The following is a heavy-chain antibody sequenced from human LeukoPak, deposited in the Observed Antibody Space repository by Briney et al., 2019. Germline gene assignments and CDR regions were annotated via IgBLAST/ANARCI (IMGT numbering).Heavy chain of an antibody. J-gene: IGHJ4*02. D-gene: IGHD4-17*01. Sequence: ASVKVSCKASGYTFTSYYMHWVRQAPGQGLEWMGIINPSGGSTSYAQKSQGRVTMTRDTSTSTVYMELSSLRSEDTAVYYCARSPTVTKRLVVESYWGQGTLVTVSS. CDR2: INPSGGST. CDR1: GYTFTSYY. V-gene: IGHV1-46*01. CDR3: ARSPTVTKRLVVESY.